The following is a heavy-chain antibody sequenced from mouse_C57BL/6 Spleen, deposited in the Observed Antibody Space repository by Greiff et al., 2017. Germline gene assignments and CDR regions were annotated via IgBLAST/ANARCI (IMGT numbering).Heavy chain of an antibody. V-gene: IGHV5-9-1*02. J-gene: IGHJ2*01. Sequence: EVQGVESGEGLVKPGGSLKLSCAASGFTFSSYAMSWVRQTPEKRLEWVAYISSGGDYIYYADTVKGRFTISRDNARNTLYLQMSSLKSEDTAMYYCTRTFYYNYFDYWGQGTTLTVSS. CDR1: GFTFSSYA. CDR3: TRTFYYNYFDY. D-gene: IGHD2-1*01. CDR2: ISSGGDYI.